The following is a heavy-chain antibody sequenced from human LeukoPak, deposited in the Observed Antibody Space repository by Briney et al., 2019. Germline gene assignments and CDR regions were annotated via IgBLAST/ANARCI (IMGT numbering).Heavy chain of an antibody. J-gene: IGHJ4*02. V-gene: IGHV3-21*01. Sequence: PGGSLRLSCAASGFTFSSYSMNWARQAPGKGLEWVSCISSSSSYIYYADSVKGRFTISRDNAKNSLYLQMNSLRAEDTAVYYCARAHNWKYGSFDFWGQGTLVTVSS. CDR1: GFTFSSYS. CDR2: ISSSSSYI. D-gene: IGHD1-7*01. CDR3: ARAHNWKYGSFDF.